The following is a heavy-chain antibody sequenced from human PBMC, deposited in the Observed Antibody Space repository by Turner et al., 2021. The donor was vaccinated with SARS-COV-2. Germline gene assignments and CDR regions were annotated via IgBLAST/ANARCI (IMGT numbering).Heavy chain of an antibody. D-gene: IGHD6-19*01. CDR2: ISYDGSNK. V-gene: IGHV3-30*18. J-gene: IGHJ6*02. Sequence: VQLVESGGGLVKPGGSLRLSCAASEFTFSNYGMHWVRQAPGKGLEWVAVISYDGSNKFYADSVKGRFTISRDNSKNTLYLQMNSLRAEDTAVYYCAKAGAYYYYGMDVWGQGTTVTVSS. CDR1: EFTFSNYG. CDR3: AKAGAYYYYGMDV.